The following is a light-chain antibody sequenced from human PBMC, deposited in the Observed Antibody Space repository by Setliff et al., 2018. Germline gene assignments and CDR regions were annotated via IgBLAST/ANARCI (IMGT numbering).Light chain of an antibody. CDR3: CSFTSSSTLPYV. Sequence: QSALTQPASVSGSPGQSITISCTGTSSDVGGYNLVSWYQQHPGKVPRLMIYDVSSRPSGVSNRFSGSKIGNTASLTISGLQTEDEADYYCCSFTSSSTLPYVFGTGTKVTVL. V-gene: IGLV2-14*03. J-gene: IGLJ1*01. CDR1: SSDVGGYNL. CDR2: DVS.